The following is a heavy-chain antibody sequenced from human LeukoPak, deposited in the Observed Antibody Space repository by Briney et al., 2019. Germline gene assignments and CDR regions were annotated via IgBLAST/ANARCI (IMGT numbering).Heavy chain of an antibody. CDR3: ARSMVVTAFDI. V-gene: IGHV4-61*02. CDR1: GGSIYSGSYY. J-gene: IGHJ3*02. D-gene: IGHD2-21*02. CDR2: IYTSGST. Sequence: SETLSLTCTVSGGSIYSGSYYWSWIRQPAGKGLEWIGRIYTSGSTNYNPSLKSRVTISVDTSKNQFSLKLSSVTAADTAVYYCARSMVVTAFDIWGQGTMVTVSS.